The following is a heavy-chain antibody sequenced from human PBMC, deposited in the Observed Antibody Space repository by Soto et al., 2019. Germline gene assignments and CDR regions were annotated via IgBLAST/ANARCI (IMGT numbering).Heavy chain of an antibody. CDR3: ARDPFWGTAMVLWYFDL. D-gene: IGHD5-18*01. V-gene: IGHV3-30-3*01. Sequence: QVQLVESGGGVVQPGRSLRLSCAASGFTFSSYAMHWVRQAPGKGLEWVAVISYDGSNKYYADSVKGRLTISRDNSKNTMYLQMTGLRAEDTAVYYCARDPFWGTAMVLWYFDLWGRGTLVAVSS. J-gene: IGHJ2*01. CDR2: ISYDGSNK. CDR1: GFTFSSYA.